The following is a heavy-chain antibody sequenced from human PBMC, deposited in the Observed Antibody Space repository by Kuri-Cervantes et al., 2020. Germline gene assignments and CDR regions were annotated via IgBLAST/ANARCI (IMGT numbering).Heavy chain of an antibody. CDR1: GFTFSSFG. D-gene: IGHD1-26*01. Sequence: GGSLRLSCAASGFTFSSFGIHWVRQAPGKGLEWVALISFDGSNKYYADSVKGRFTISRDNSKNTLYLQMNSLRAEDTAVYYCARDSSKWELVADWFDPWGQGTLVTVSS. CDR2: ISFDGSNK. V-gene: IGHV3-30*03. CDR3: ARDSSKWELVADWFDP. J-gene: IGHJ5*02.